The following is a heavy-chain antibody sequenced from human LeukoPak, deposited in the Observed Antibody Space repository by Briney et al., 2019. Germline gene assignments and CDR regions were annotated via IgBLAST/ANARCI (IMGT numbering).Heavy chain of an antibody. CDR3: AKGAYYDILTGYYHPEYYYYMDV. CDR2: IKQDGSEK. D-gene: IGHD3-9*01. Sequence: GGSLRLSCAASGFTFSSYWMSWVRQAPGKGLEWVANIKQDGSEKYYVDSVKGRFTISRDNAKNSLYLQMNSLRAEDTALYYCAKGAYYDILTGYYHPEYYYYMDVWGKGTTVTISS. V-gene: IGHV3-7*03. CDR1: GFTFSSYW. J-gene: IGHJ6*03.